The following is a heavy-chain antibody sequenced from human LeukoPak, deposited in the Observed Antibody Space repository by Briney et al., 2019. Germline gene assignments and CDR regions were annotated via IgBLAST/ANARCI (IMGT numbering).Heavy chain of an antibody. CDR2: IYPGDSDT. D-gene: IGHD1-26*01. Sequence: GESLKISCKGSGYSFTSYWIGWVRQMPGKGLEWMGIIYPGDSDTRYSPSFQGQVTISADKSISTAYLQWSSLKASDTAMYYCARGSGSYYYYYHYMDVWGKGTTVTVSS. CDR3: ARGSGSYYYYYHYMDV. CDR1: GYSFTSYW. J-gene: IGHJ6*03. V-gene: IGHV5-51*01.